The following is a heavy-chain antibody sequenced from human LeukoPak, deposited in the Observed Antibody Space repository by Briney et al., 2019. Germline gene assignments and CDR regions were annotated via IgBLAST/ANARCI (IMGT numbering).Heavy chain of an antibody. D-gene: IGHD2-2*01. CDR3: ARVGVVVSSAEYFQH. J-gene: IGHJ1*01. Sequence: SETLSLTCTVSGGSISSYYWSWIRQPPGKGLEWIGYIYYSGSTNYNPSLKSRVTISVDTSKNQFSLKLSSVTAADTAVYYCARVGVVVSSAEYFQHWGQGTLVTVSS. CDR1: GGSISSYY. V-gene: IGHV4-59*01. CDR2: IYYSGST.